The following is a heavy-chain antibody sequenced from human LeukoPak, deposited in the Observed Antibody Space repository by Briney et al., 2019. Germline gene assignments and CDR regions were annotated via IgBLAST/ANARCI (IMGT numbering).Heavy chain of an antibody. D-gene: IGHD3-22*01. CDR2: ISSSGSTI. Sequence: GGSLRLSCAASGFTFSDYDMSWIRQAPGKGLEWVSYISSSGSTIYYADSVKGRFTISRDNAKNSLYLQMNSLRAEDTAVYYCARGGNYYDSSGYYYRDDAFDIWGQGTMVTVSS. CDR3: ARGGNYYDSSGYYYRDDAFDI. CDR1: GFTFSDYD. V-gene: IGHV3-11*01. J-gene: IGHJ3*02.